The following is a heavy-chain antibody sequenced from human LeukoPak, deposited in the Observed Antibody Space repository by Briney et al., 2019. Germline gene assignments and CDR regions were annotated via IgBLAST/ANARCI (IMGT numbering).Heavy chain of an antibody. D-gene: IGHD3-3*01. CDR2: ISYDGSNK. CDR1: GFTFSSYA. CDR3: ARGMVTIFGAGLDY. Sequence: GRSLRLSCAASGFTFSSYAMHWVRQAPGKGLEWVAVISYDGSNKYYADSVKGRFTISRDNSKNTLYPQMNSLRAEDTAVYYCARGMVTIFGAGLDYWGQGTLVTVSS. V-gene: IGHV3-30*01. J-gene: IGHJ4*02.